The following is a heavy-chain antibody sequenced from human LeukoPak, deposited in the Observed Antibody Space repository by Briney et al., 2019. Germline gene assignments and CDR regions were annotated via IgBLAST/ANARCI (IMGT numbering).Heavy chain of an antibody. Sequence: SETLSLTCTVSSDSISSSSNYWAWVRQSLGKGLEWIRAIYYSGHTYYNPSLKSRITMSVDTSKNQFSLKVSYVTAADTAVYYCARHEEEDGYNAKTIDYWGQGTLVTVYS. D-gene: IGHD5-24*01. CDR3: ARHEEEDGYNAKTIDY. J-gene: IGHJ4*02. CDR2: IYYSGHT. CDR1: SDSISSSSNY. V-gene: IGHV4-39*01.